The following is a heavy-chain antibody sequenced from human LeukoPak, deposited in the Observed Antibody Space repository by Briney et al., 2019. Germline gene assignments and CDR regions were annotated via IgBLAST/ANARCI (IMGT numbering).Heavy chain of an antibody. CDR1: GGTFSSYA. Sequence: GASVKVSCKASGGTFSSYAISWVRQPPGQWLDWMGVIIPMFGTANYAQKFQGRVNITADKYKTTAYMELSSLRSVDTAMYYCARGRFSGYGADWGQGTLVTVSS. CDR2: IIPMFGTA. J-gene: IGHJ4*02. V-gene: IGHV1-69*06. D-gene: IGHD5-12*01. CDR3: ARGRFSGYGAD.